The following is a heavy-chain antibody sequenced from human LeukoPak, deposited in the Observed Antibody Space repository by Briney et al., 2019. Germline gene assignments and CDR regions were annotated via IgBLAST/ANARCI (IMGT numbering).Heavy chain of an antibody. Sequence: SETLSLTCAVYGGSFSGYYWGWIRQPPGKGLEWIGSIYHSGNAYYNPSLMGRVTISVDTSKNQFSLRLTSVTAADTAVYYCAREAEQWLVKTWFDPWGQGTLVTVSS. CDR1: GGSFSGYY. CDR3: AREAEQWLVKTWFDP. J-gene: IGHJ5*02. V-gene: IGHV4-38-2*02. D-gene: IGHD6-19*01. CDR2: IYHSGNA.